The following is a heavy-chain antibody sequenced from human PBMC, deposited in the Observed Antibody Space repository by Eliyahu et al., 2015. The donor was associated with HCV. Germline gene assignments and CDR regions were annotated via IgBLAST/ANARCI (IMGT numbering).Heavy chain of an antibody. J-gene: IGHJ4*02. CDR3: ARTLGGGYGDYVTLDDY. Sequence: QVQLQESGPGLVKPSETLSLTCTVSXXSISSYYWSWIRQPPGKGLEWIGYIYYSGSTNYNPSLKSRVTISVDTSKNQFSLKLSSVTAADTAVYYCARTLGGGYGDYVTLDDYWGQGTLVTVSS. D-gene: IGHD4-17*01. V-gene: IGHV4-59*01. CDR2: IYYSGST. CDR1: XXSISSYY.